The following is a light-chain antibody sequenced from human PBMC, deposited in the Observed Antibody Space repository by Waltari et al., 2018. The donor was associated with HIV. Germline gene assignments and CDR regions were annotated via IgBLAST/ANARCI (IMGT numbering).Light chain of an antibody. V-gene: IGLV1-40*01. CDR1: SSNIRAGYD. J-gene: IGLJ3*02. Sequence: QSVLTQPPSVSGAPGQRVTIPCTGSSSNIRAGYDVHWYQQLPGTAPKLFIYANNNRPSGIPDRFSGSKSGTSASLAITGLRAEDEGDYYCQSYDTSLGGSVFGGGTKLTVL. CDR2: ANN. CDR3: QSYDTSLGGSV.